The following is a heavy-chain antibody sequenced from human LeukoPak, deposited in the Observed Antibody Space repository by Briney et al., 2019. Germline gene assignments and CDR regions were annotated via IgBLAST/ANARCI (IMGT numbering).Heavy chain of an antibody. CDR1: GFTFSSHA. CDR3: ARDPVTAIGYFDY. Sequence: GRSLRLSCAASGFTFSSHAMHWVRQAPGKGLEWVAVISYDGSNKYYADSVKGRFTISRDNSKNTLYLQMNSLRAEDTAVYYCARDPVTAIGYFDYWGQGTLVTVSS. D-gene: IGHD2-21*02. CDR2: ISYDGSNK. J-gene: IGHJ4*02. V-gene: IGHV3-30*04.